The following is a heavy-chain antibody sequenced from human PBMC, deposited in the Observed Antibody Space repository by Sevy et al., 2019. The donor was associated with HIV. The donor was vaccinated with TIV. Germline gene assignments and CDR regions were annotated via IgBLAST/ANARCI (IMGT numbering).Heavy chain of an antibody. CDR1: XXXXXXYX. Sequence: GGSLRLSCTASXXXXXXYXMXWVRQAPGKXLEWVSKIXXGVSSIYYADSVKGRFTISRDNAKNSLNLQMNSLRAEDTAVYYCTRNXXAFXNXXXPWGQGTLVTVSS. CDR3: TRNXXAFXNXXXP. CDR2: IXXGVSSI. J-gene: IGHJ5*02. V-gene: IGHV3-48*03.